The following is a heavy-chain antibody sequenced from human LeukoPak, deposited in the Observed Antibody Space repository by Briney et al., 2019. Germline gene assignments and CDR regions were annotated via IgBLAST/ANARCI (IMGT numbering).Heavy chain of an antibody. CDR1: GYTFTSYG. D-gene: IGHD3-16*01. J-gene: IGHJ4*02. CDR3: AREGLGELTLDY. Sequence: ASVKVFCKASGYTFTSYGISWVRQAPGQGLEWMGWISTYNGDTNYAQKLQGRVTMTTDTSTNTAYMELRSLRSDDTAVYYCAREGLGELTLDYWGQGTPVTVSS. V-gene: IGHV1-18*01. CDR2: ISTYNGDT.